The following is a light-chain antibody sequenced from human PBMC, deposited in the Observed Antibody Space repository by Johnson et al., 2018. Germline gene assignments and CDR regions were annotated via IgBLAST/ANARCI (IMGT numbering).Light chain of an antibody. J-gene: IGLJ1*01. Sequence: QSVLTQPPSVSAAPGQKVTISCSGSSSNIGNNYVSWYQQLPGTAPKLLIYENNKRPSGIPDRFSGSKSGTSATLGITGLPTGDEADYYRGTWDSSLSAGNVFGTGTKVTVL. CDR2: ENN. CDR1: SSNIGNNY. CDR3: GTWDSSLSAGNV. V-gene: IGLV1-51*02.